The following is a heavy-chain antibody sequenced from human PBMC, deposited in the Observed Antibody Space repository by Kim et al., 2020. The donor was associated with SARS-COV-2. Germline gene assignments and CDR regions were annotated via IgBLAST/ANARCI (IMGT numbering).Heavy chain of an antibody. J-gene: IGHJ6*02. V-gene: IGHV1-2*02. Sequence: ASVKVSCKASGYTFTGYYMHWVRQAPGQGLEWMGWINPNSGGTNYAQKFQGRVTMTRDTSISTAYMELSRLRSDDTAVYYCARVREYQLNYYYYGMDVWGQGTTVTVSS. D-gene: IGHD2-2*01. CDR3: ARVREYQLNYYYYGMDV. CDR2: INPNSGGT. CDR1: GYTFTGYY.